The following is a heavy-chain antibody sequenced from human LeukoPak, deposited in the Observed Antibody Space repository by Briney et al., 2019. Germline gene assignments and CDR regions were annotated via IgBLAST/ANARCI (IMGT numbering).Heavy chain of an antibody. CDR1: GFTFSSYE. Sequence: GGSLRLSCAASGFTFSSYEMNWVRQAPGKGLEWVSYISSSGSTIYYADFVKGRFTISRDNAKNSLYLQMNSLRAEDTAVYYCAKDRDPKYYDFWSGYYKGDYYYYYGMDVWGQGTTVTVSS. CDR2: ISSSGSTI. CDR3: AKDRDPKYYDFWSGYYKGDYYYYYGMDV. D-gene: IGHD3-3*01. J-gene: IGHJ6*02. V-gene: IGHV3-48*03.